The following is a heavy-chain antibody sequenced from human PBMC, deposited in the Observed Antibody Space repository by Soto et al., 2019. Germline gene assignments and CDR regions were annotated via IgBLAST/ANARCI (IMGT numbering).Heavy chain of an antibody. Sequence: GWSLRLSCASSVFTVISNYMSWVRQAPGKGLEWVSVIYSGGSTYYADSVKGRFTISRDNSKNTLYLQMNSLRAEDTAVYYCARESNIGAFDYWGQGTLVTVSS. D-gene: IGHD5-12*01. CDR3: ARESNIGAFDY. V-gene: IGHV3-53*01. J-gene: IGHJ4*02. CDR1: VFTVISNY. CDR2: IYSGGST.